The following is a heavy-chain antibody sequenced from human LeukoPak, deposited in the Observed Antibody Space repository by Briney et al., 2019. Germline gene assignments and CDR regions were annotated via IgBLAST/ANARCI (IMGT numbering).Heavy chain of an antibody. CDR1: GGSISSYY. J-gene: IGHJ4*02. D-gene: IGHD6-19*01. V-gene: IGHV4-59*12. CDR3: ARSTHASGWYRS. Sequence: SETLSLTCTVSGGSISSYYWSWIRQPPGKGLEWIGYIYYSGSTNYNPSLKSRVTISVDTSKNQFSLKLSSVTAADTAVYYCARSTHASGWYRSWGQGTLVTVSS. CDR2: IYYSGST.